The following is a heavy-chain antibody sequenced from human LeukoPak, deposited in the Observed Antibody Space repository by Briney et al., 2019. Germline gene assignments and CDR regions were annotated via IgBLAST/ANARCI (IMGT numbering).Heavy chain of an antibody. Sequence: ASVKVSCKASGYTFTGYYMHWVRQAPGQGLEWMGWINPNSGGTNYAQKFQGRVTMTRDTSISTAYMELSRLRSDDTAVYYCARDWVFHIVAVTAIQRLDPVWFDPWGQGTLVTVSS. CDR1: GYTFTGYY. D-gene: IGHD2-21*02. CDR3: ARDWVFHIVAVTAIQRLDPVWFDP. CDR2: INPNSGGT. V-gene: IGHV1-2*02. J-gene: IGHJ5*02.